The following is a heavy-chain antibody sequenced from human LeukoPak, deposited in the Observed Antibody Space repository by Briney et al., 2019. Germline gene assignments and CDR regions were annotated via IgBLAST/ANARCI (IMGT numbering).Heavy chain of an antibody. J-gene: IGHJ3*02. D-gene: IGHD3-10*01. CDR3: ARVDGRYYYGSGSYSLALDAFDI. Sequence: PSETLSLTCTVSGGSISSYYWSWIRQPPGKRLESIGYIYYSGSTNYNPSLKSRVTMSVDTSKNQFSLKLSSVTAADTAVYYCARVDGRYYYGSGSYSLALDAFDIWGQGTMVTVSS. CDR1: GGSISSYY. CDR2: IYYSGST. V-gene: IGHV4-59*01.